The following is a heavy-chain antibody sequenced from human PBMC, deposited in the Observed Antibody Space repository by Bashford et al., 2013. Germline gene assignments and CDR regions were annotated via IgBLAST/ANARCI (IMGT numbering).Heavy chain of an antibody. V-gene: IGHV1-46*01. Sequence: WVRQAPGQGLEWMGIINPSGGSTSYAQKFQGRVTMTRDTSTSTVYMELSSLRSEDTAVYYCARDLVISYYYGMDVWGQGTTVTVSS. J-gene: IGHJ6*02. CDR3: ARDLVISYYYGMDV. CDR2: INPSGGST.